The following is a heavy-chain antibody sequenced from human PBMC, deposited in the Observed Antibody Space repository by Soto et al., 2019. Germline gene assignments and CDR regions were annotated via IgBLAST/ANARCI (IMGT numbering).Heavy chain of an antibody. CDR1: GFTFSSYG. Sequence: QVQLLESGGGVVQPGRSLRLSCAASGFTFSSYGMHWVRQAPGKGLEWVAVIWYDGSNKYYADSVKGRFTISRDNSKNTLYLQMNSLRAEDTAVYYCARGRGSWIQLWPPGYWGQGTLVTVSS. CDR3: ARGRGSWIQLWPPGY. V-gene: IGHV3-33*01. CDR2: IWYDGSNK. J-gene: IGHJ4*02. D-gene: IGHD5-18*01.